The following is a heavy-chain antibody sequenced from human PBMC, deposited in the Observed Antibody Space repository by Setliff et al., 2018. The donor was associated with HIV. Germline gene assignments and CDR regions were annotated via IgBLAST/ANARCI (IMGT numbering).Heavy chain of an antibody. Sequence: SGPTLVNPTQTLTLTCTLSGFSLSTGGMRVSWIRQPPGKALEWLARIDWDDDKFYNTSLKTRLTVSKDTSRNQVVLTMTNMDPLDTATYFCARYNFRRGYWDYFDYWGQGTQVTGSS. CDR2: IDWDDDK. V-gene: IGHV2-70*04. CDR1: GFSLSTGGMR. J-gene: IGHJ4*02. D-gene: IGHD3-3*01. CDR3: ARYNFRRGYWDYFDY.